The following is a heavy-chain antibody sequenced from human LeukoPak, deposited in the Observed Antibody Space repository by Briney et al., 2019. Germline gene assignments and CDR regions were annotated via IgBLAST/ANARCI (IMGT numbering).Heavy chain of an antibody. Sequence: GGSLRLSCVASGFIFGSFAVTWVRQTREKGLEWVASITSRGGDTHFASSVQGRFTISRDNSKNTMWLQMNSLRAEDTAMYFCGSDPNGDYVGALGFWGRGTLVTVSS. V-gene: IGHV3-23*01. CDR3: GSDPNGDYVGALGF. CDR1: GFIFGSFA. D-gene: IGHD4-17*01. J-gene: IGHJ4*01. CDR2: ITSRGGDT.